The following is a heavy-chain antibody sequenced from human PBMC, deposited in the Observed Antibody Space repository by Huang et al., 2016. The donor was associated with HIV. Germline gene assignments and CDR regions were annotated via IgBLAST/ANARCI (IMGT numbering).Heavy chain of an antibody. CDR2: INKDGSEK. V-gene: IGHV3-7*01. D-gene: IGHD4-17*01. CDR3: TRPRTTMTTLGWFDP. Sequence: ELQLVESGGGLVQSGGSLRLSCAASGFTFSSYWMTWVRQGPGKGLELVANINKDGSEKYYVDSVKGRFTISRDNAKNSLYLQMNSLRAEDTAVYYCTRPRTTMTTLGWFDPWGQGTLVTVSS. J-gene: IGHJ5*02. CDR1: GFTFSSYW.